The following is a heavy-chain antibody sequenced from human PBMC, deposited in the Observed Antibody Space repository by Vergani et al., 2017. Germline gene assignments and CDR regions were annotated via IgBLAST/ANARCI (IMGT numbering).Heavy chain of an antibody. CDR1: GGSFSGYY. V-gene: IGHV4-34*01. D-gene: IGHD3-9*01. CDR3: ARGSRYLDHPRGYYYGMDV. J-gene: IGHJ6*02. CDR2: INHIGST. Sequence: QVQLQQWGAGLLKPSETLSLTCAVYGGSFSGYYWSWIRQPPGKGLEWIGEINHIGSTNYNPSLKSRVTISVDTSKNRFSLKLSSVAAAATAVYYCARGSRYLDHPRGYYYGMDVWGQGTTVTVSS.